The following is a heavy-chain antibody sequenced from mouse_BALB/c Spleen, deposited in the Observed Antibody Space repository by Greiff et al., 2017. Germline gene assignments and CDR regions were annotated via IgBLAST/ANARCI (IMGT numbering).Heavy chain of an antibody. Sequence: EVKLMESGGGLVKPGGSLKLSCAASGFTFSSYAMSWVRQTPEKRLEWVASISSGGSTYYPDSVKGRFTISRDNARNILYLQMSSLRSEDTAMYYCARGDYDAFAYWGQGTLVTVSA. CDR3: ARGDYDAFAY. D-gene: IGHD2-4*01. J-gene: IGHJ3*01. V-gene: IGHV5-6-5*01. CDR1: GFTFSSYA. CDR2: ISSGGST.